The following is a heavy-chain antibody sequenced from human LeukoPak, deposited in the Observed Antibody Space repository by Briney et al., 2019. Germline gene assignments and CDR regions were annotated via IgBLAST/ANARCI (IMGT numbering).Heavy chain of an antibody. D-gene: IGHD6-19*01. J-gene: IGHJ5*01. CDR2: ISYDGSNK. V-gene: IGHV3-30*03. CDR1: GFTFSSYG. Sequence: GRSLRLSCAASGFTFSSYGMHWVRQAPGKGLEWVAVISYDGSNKYYADSVKGRFTISRDNSKNTLYLQMNSLRAEDTAVYYCARDGMSYSSGWNWFYPWGQGTTVTVSS. CDR3: ARDGMSYSSGWNWFYP.